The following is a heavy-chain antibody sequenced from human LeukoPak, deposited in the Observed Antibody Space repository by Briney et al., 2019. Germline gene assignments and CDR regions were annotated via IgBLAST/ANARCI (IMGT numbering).Heavy chain of an antibody. D-gene: IGHD3-10*01. Sequence: GGSLRLSCAASGFTVSSNYMSWVRQAPGKGLEWVSVIYSGGSTYYADSVKGRFTISRDNSKNTLYLQMNSLRAEDTAVYYCATGYGSGSSHKNWFDPWGQGTLVTVSS. CDR3: ATGYGSGSSHKNWFDP. CDR2: IYSGGST. J-gene: IGHJ5*02. CDR1: GFTVSSNY. V-gene: IGHV3-66*01.